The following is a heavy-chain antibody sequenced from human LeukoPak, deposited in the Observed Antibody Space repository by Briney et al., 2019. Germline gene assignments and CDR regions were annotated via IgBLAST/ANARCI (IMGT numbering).Heavy chain of an antibody. Sequence: GGSLRLSCAASGFTFSSYEMNWVRQAPGKGLEWVSYISSSGSTIYYADSVKGRFTISRDNSKDSLYLQMNSLRADDSAVYFCGRPLDYWGQGTLVTVSS. J-gene: IGHJ4*02. V-gene: IGHV3-48*03. CDR2: ISSSGSTI. CDR3: GRPLDY. CDR1: GFTFSSYE.